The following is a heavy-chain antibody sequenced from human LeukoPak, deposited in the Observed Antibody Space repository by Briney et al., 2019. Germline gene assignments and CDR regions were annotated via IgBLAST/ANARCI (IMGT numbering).Heavy chain of an antibody. CDR2: FYYSGGN. V-gene: IGHV4-59*01. J-gene: IGHJ4*02. CDR1: GASISSYY. D-gene: IGHD4-23*01. Sequence: SETLSLTCTVSGASISSYYWNCVREAPGKGLECSGYFYYSGGNFYHPSLTPRVPMSGDPSTSPVYLNLTYVTAADTAMYYCARARGGSVATRYLDSWGRGTLVSASP. CDR3: ARARGGSVATRYLDS.